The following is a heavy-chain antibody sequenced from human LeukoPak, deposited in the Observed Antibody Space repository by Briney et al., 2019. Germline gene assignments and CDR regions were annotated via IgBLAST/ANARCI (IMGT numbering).Heavy chain of an antibody. J-gene: IGHJ4*02. CDR1: GGSISSGGYY. CDR2: IYHSGST. D-gene: IGHD3-10*01. CDR3: AREGDYYGSGRAY. Sequence: NPSETLSLTCTVSGGSISSGGYYWSWIRQLPGKGLEWIGYIYHSGSTYYNPSLKSRVTISVDRSKNQFSLKLSSVTAADTAVYYCAREGDYYGSGRAYWGQGTLVTVSS. V-gene: IGHV4-30-2*01.